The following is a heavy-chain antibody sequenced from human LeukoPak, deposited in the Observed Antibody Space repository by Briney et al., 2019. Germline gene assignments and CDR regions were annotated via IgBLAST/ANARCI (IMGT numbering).Heavy chain of an antibody. CDR1: GFTFSSYS. D-gene: IGHD4-17*01. CDR3: ARGTDYGDITVDY. Sequence: PGGSPRLSCAASGFTFSSYSMNWVRQAPGKGLEWVSSISSSSSYIYYADSVKGRFTVSRDSAKNSLYLQMNSLRAEDTAVYYCARGTDYGDITVDYWGQGTLVTVSS. J-gene: IGHJ4*02. CDR2: ISSSSSYI. V-gene: IGHV3-21*01.